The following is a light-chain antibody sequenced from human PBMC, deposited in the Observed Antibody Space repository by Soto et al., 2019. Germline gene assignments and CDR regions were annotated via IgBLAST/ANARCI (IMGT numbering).Light chain of an antibody. V-gene: IGLV2-8*01. CDR2: GVN. J-gene: IGLJ1*01. Sequence: QSVLTQPPSASGSPGQSVTISCTGTNSDVGGYNYVSWYQQYPGKAPKLIIYGVNERPSGVPDRFSGSKSGNTASLTVSGLQTADEADYYCSSYAGSNWYVFGTGTKVTV. CDR1: NSDVGGYNY. CDR3: SSYAGSNWYV.